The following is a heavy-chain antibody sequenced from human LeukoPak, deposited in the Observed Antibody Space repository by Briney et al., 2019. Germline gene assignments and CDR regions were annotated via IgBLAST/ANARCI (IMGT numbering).Heavy chain of an antibody. D-gene: IGHD3-22*01. J-gene: IGHJ4*02. CDR3: ASTSANTYYYDSSGYYYNY. Sequence: GGSLRLSCAASGFTFSSYAMHWVRQAPGKGLEYVSAISSNGGSTYYANSVKGRFTISRDNSKNTLYLQMGSLRAEDMAVYYRASTSANTYYYDSSGYYYNYWGQGTLVTVSS. CDR1: GFTFSSYA. CDR2: ISSNGGST. V-gene: IGHV3-64*01.